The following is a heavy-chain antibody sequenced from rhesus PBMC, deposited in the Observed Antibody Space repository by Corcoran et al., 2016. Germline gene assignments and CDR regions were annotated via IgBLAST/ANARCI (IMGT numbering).Heavy chain of an antibody. CDR3: ATDSYGSSNFDY. V-gene: IGHV1-111*02. Sequence: EVQLVQSGAEVKKPGASVKISCKASGYTFTDYYPHRVRQAPGKGLEWVGRVDPEDGEAIHAQKFQDRVTITADTSTDTAYMELSSLRSEDTAVYYCATDSYGSSNFDYWGQGVLVTVSS. CDR1: GYTFTDYY. CDR2: VDPEDGEA. J-gene: IGHJ4*01. D-gene: IGHD4-29*01.